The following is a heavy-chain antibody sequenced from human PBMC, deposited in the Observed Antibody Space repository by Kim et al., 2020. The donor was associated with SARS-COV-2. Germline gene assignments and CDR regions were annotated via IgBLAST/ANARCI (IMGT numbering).Heavy chain of an antibody. V-gene: IGHV4-39*01. Sequence: SETLSLTCTVSGASFISSSFHWGWIRQSPGKGLEWIGNIDYSGSSYYNPSLRSRVTISVDTSKKQFSLKLSSVTDADTAVYYCARSYGGSFDYWDQGTLVTVSS. CDR3: ARSYGGSFDY. CDR1: GASFISSSFH. CDR2: IDYSGSS. J-gene: IGHJ4*02. D-gene: IGHD2-15*01.